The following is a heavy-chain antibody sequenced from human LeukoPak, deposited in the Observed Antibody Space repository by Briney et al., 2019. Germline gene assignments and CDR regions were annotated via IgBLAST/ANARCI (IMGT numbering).Heavy chain of an antibody. Sequence: PSETLSLTCAVSGGSISSSNWWSWVRQPPGKGLEWIGEIYHSGSTNYNPSLKSRVTISVDKSKNQFSLKLSSVTAADTAVYYCARVTWSSGSQFDPWGQGTLVTVSS. V-gene: IGHV4-4*02. CDR3: ARVTWSSGSQFDP. CDR2: IYHSGST. J-gene: IGHJ5*02. CDR1: GGSISSSNW. D-gene: IGHD6-19*01.